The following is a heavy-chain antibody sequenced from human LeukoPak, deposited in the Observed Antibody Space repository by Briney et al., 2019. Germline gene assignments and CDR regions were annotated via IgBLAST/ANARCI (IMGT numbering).Heavy chain of an antibody. CDR3: AKDFTYDFWSGYFDY. CDR2: ISYDGGNK. J-gene: IGHJ4*02. CDR1: GFTFSSYG. D-gene: IGHD3-3*01. V-gene: IGHV3-30*18. Sequence: GGSLRLSCAASGFTFSSYGMHWVRQAPGKGLEWVAVISYDGGNKYYADSVKGRFTISRDNSKNTLYLQMNSLRAEDTAVYYCAKDFTYDFWSGYFDYWGQGTLVTVSS.